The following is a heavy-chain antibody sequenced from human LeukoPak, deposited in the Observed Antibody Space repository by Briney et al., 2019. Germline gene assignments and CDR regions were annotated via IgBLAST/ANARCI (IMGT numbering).Heavy chain of an antibody. CDR2: MNPSSGNT. V-gene: IGHV1-8*03. CDR3: ARAPHRNLLLNYDYVFDY. J-gene: IGHJ4*02. CDR1: GYTFTSYD. Sequence: ASVKVSCKASGYTFTSYDINWVRQASGQGLEWMGWMNPSSGNTDYAQKFQGRVTVTRDTSITTAYMELSSLRSEDTAVYYCARAPHRNLLLNYDYVFDYWGQGTLVTVSS. D-gene: IGHD3-16*01.